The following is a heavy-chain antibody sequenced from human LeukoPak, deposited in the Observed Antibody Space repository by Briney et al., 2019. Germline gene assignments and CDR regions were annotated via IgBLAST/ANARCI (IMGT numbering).Heavy chain of an antibody. CDR2: INPSGGST. V-gene: IGHV1-46*03. J-gene: IGHJ5*02. CDR1: GYTFTSYY. D-gene: IGHD2-2*01. Sequence: ASVKVSCKASGYTFTSYYMHWVRHAPGQGIEWMGIINPSGGSTSYTQKFQGRVTMTRDTSASTVYMELSSLRSEDTAVYYCARDYSSTSYGWFDPWGQGTLVTVSS. CDR3: ARDYSSTSYGWFDP.